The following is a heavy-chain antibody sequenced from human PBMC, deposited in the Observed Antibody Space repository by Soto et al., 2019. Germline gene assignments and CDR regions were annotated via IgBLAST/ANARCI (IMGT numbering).Heavy chain of an antibody. D-gene: IGHD1-26*01. CDR2: ISAYNGNT. J-gene: IGHJ6*03. Sequence: VASVKVSCKASGYTFTSYGISWVRQAPGEGLEGMGWISAYNGNTNYAQKLQGRVTMTTDTSTSTAYMELRSLRSDDTAVYYCARGVSQGATPGIPQIYYYYYSMDVWGKGTTVTVSS. CDR1: GYTFTSYG. V-gene: IGHV1-18*01. CDR3: ARGVSQGATPGIPQIYYYYYSMDV.